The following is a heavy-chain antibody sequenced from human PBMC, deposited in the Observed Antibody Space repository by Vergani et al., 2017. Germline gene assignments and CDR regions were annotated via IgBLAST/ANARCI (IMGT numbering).Heavy chain of an antibody. J-gene: IGHJ4*02. V-gene: IGHV3-9*01. D-gene: IGHD6-13*01. CDR1: GFTFDDYA. CDR2: ISWNSGSI. Sequence: EVQLVESGGGLVQPGRSLRLSCAASGFTFDDYAMHWVRQAPGKGLEWVSGISWNSGSIGYADSVKGRFTISRDNAKNSLYLQMNSLRAEDTAVYYCAKVPSSWGEFDYWGQGTLVTVSS. CDR3: AKVPSSWGEFDY.